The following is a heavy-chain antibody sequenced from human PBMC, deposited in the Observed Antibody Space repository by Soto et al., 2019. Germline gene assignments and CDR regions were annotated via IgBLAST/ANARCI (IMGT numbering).Heavy chain of an antibody. CDR3: ARGNDFWSGYYNNWFDP. CDR1: GGTFSSYA. Sequence: QVQLVQSGAEVKKPGSSVKVSCKASGGTFSSYAISWVRQAPGQGLEWMGGIIPIFGTANYAQKFQGRVTITADEATSTAYMELSSLRSEDTAVYYCARGNDFWSGYYNNWFDPWGQGTLVTVSS. D-gene: IGHD3-3*01. CDR2: IIPIFGTA. V-gene: IGHV1-69*12. J-gene: IGHJ5*02.